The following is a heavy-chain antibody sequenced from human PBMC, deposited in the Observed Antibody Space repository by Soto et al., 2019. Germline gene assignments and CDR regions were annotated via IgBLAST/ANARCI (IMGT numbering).Heavy chain of an antibody. V-gene: IGHV1-18*01. J-gene: IGHJ5*02. CDR2: ISAYNGNT. D-gene: IGHD3-10*01. CDR3: ARVGARLWFGEVNNWFDP. Sequence: QVQLVQSGAEVKKPGASVKVSCKASGYTFTSYGISWVRQAPGQGLEWMGWISAYNGNTNYAQKLQGRVSMTTDTSTSPAYMELRRLRSDDTALYYCARVGARLWFGEVNNWFDPWCQGSLVTVSS. CDR1: GYTFTSYG.